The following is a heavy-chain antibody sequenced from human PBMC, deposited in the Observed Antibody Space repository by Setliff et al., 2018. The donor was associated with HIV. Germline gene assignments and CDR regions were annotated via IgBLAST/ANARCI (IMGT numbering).Heavy chain of an antibody. D-gene: IGHD3-10*01. CDR2: LNTDGSST. J-gene: IGHJ6*02. CDR1: GSTFSSYW. V-gene: IGHV3-74*03. CDR3: ARGYYGSDLQNAMDV. Sequence: GGSLRLSCAASGSTFSSYWMHWVRQAQGKGLVWVSRLNTDGSSTKYADSVKGRFTISRDNAKNTLYLQMDSLRGEDTAVYYCARGYYGSDLQNAMDVWGQGTTVTVSS.